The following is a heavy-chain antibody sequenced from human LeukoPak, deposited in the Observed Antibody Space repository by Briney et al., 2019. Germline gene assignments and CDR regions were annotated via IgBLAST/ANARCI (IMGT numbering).Heavy chain of an antibody. D-gene: IGHD1-26*01. Sequence: GGSLRLSCAASGFTFDDYAMHWVRQAPGKGLEWVSGISWNSGSIGYADSVKGRFTTSRDNAKNSLYLQMNSLRAEDTALYYCAKEGLVGALDYWGQGTLVTVSS. CDR2: ISWNSGSI. CDR3: AKEGLVGALDY. V-gene: IGHV3-9*01. CDR1: GFTFDDYA. J-gene: IGHJ4*02.